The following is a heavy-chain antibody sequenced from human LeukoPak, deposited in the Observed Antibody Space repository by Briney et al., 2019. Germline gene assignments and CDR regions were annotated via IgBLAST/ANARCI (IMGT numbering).Heavy chain of an antibody. CDR3: ARERGGGYDYPLFDY. CDR2: ISSSSSYI. Sequence: GGSLRLSCAASGFTFSSYSMNWVRQAPGKGLEWVSSISSSSSYIYYADSVKGRFTISRDNAKNSLYLQMNSLRAEDTAVYYCARERGGGYDYPLFDYWGQGTLVTVSS. J-gene: IGHJ4*02. D-gene: IGHD5-12*01. V-gene: IGHV3-21*01. CDR1: GFTFSSYS.